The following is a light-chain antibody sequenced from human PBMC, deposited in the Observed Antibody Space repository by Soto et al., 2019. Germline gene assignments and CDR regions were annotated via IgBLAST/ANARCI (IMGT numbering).Light chain of an antibody. V-gene: IGLV2-23*02. CDR1: RSDVGSYNL. CDR2: EVS. Sequence: QSVLTQPASVSGSPGQSITISCTGPRSDVGSYNLVSWYQQHPGKAPKLMIYEVSKRPSGVSNRFSGSKSGNTASLTISGLQAEDEADYYCCSYAGSSTLVFGGGTKLTVL. CDR3: CSYAGSSTLV. J-gene: IGLJ3*02.